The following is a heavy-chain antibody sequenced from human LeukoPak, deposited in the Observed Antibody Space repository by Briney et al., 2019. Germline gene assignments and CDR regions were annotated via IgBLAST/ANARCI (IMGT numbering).Heavy chain of an antibody. CDR2: IRYDGSNK. V-gene: IGHV3-30*02. D-gene: IGHD4-17*01. J-gene: IGHJ3*02. CDR1: GFTFSSYW. CDR3: AKKLTTDDAFDI. Sequence: GGSLRLSCAASGFTFSSYWMSWVRQAPGKGLEWVAFIRYDGSNKYYADSVKGRFTISRDNSKNTLYLQMNSLRAEDTAVYYCAKKLTTDDAFDIWGQGTMVTVSS.